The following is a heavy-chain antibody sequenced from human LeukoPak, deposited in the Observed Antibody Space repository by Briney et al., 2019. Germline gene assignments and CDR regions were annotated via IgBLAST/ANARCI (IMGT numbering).Heavy chain of an antibody. CDR1: GFTFNSAW. J-gene: IGHJ4*02. V-gene: IGHV3-15*01. Sequence: PGGSLRLSCAASGFTFNSAWMSWVRLAPGRGLEWVAGHSRVENMIRAYAAPVKARFTISRDNSKNTVYLQMNSLEPDDTAVYLCATIPPAHDSSAGDYWGQGILVTVSS. D-gene: IGHD3-22*01. CDR2: GHSRVENMIR. CDR3: ATIPPAHDSSAGDY.